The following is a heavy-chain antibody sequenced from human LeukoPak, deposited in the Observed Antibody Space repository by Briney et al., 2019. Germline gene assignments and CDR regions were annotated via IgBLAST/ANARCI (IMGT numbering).Heavy chain of an antibody. J-gene: IGHJ4*02. CDR3: VTMQQDFFDSRGPFDF. CDR2: YDPEDGKT. D-gene: IGHD3-22*01. V-gene: IGHV1-24*01. CDR1: DRTLNQIA. Sequence: ASVKVSCKVSDRTLNQIALHWVRQAPGKGPEWMGGYDPEDGKTIYAQKFQGRVTMTEDASTETAYMELSSLRTDDAAAYFCVTMQQDFFDSRGPFDFWGQGSLVTVSS.